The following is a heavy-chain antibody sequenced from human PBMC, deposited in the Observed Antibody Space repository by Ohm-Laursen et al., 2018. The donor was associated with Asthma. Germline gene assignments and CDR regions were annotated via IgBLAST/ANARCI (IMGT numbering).Heavy chain of an antibody. D-gene: IGHD3-16*01. J-gene: IGHJ3*02. V-gene: IGHV2-5*02. CDR2: IYWDNDD. Sequence: PTQTLTLTCTFSGFSLTTSGVGVGWIRQPPGKALEWLGIIYWDNDDRYSPSLRSRLTITKDTSKNQVFLIVANMDPVDTGTYYCAHIMITYGGVERNDAFENWGQGTMVTVSS. CDR1: GFSLTTSGVG. CDR3: AHIMITYGGVERNDAFEN.